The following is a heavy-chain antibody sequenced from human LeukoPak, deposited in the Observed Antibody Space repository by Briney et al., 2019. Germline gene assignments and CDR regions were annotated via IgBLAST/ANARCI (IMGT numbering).Heavy chain of an antibody. CDR2: ISSSSSYI. CDR1: GFTFSSYS. CDR3: ARDHTPTAFDI. V-gene: IGHV3-21*01. Sequence: GGSLRLSCAASGFTFSSYSMNWVRQAPGKGLEWVSSISSSSSYIYYADSVKGRFTISRDNAKNSLYLQMNSLRAEDTAVYCCARDHTPTAFDIWGQGTMVTVSS. J-gene: IGHJ3*02.